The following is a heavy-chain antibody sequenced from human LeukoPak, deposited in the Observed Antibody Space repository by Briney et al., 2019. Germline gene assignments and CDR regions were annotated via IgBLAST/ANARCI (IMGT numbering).Heavy chain of an antibody. Sequence: GASVKVSCKASGYTFTGYYMHWVRQAPGQGLEWMGWINPYSGATNYAQKFQGRVTMTRDTFISTAYMDLSSLKSDDTAVYYCARAHIGNDLFIDYWGQGTLVTVSS. CDR2: INPYSGAT. D-gene: IGHD2-21*01. CDR1: GYTFTGYY. J-gene: IGHJ4*02. V-gene: IGHV1-2*02. CDR3: ARAHIGNDLFIDY.